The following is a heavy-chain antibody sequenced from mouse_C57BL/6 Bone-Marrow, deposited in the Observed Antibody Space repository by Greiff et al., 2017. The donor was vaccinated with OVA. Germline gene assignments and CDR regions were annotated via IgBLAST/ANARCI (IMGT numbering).Heavy chain of an antibody. J-gene: IGHJ3*01. CDR3: TRVGWLLRWFAY. D-gene: IGHD2-3*01. V-gene: IGHV5-9-1*02. CDR2: ISSGGDYI. Sequence: EVKVVESGEGLVKPGGSLKLSCAASGFTFSSYAMSWVRQTPEKRLEWVAYISSGGDYIYYADTVKGRFTISRDNARNTLYLQMSSLKSEDTAMYYCTRVGWLLRWFAYWGQGTLVTVSA. CDR1: GFTFSSYA.